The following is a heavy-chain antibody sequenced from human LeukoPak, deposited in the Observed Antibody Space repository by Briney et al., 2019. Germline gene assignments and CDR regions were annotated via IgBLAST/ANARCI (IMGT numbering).Heavy chain of an antibody. V-gene: IGHV4-59*01. CDR2: IYYSGTT. CDR3: ARDVTGPFDS. Sequence: SETLSLTCTVSGAPINGYYWSWIRQPPGKVLEWIGYIYYSGTTSYNPSLKSRVTMSVDTSKNQLSLQVSSVTTADTAVYHCARDVTGPFDSWGQGTLVTVSS. CDR1: GAPINGYY. J-gene: IGHJ4*02.